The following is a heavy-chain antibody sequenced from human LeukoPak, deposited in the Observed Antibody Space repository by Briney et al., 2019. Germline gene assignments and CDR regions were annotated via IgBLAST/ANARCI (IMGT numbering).Heavy chain of an antibody. V-gene: IGHV4-39*07. J-gene: IGHJ5*02. CDR1: GGSISSSSYY. CDR3: ARGPRWGVWTMIVVA. D-gene: IGHD3-22*01. Sequence: SETLSLTCTVSGGSISSSSYYWGWIRQPPGKGLEWIGSIYYSGSTYYNPSLKSRVTISVDTSKNQFSLKLSSVTAADTAVYYCARGPRWGVWTMIVVAWGQGTLVTVSS. CDR2: IYYSGST.